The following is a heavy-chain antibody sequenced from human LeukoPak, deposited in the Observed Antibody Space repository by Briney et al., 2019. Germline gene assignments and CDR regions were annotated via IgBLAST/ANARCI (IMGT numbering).Heavy chain of an antibody. D-gene: IGHD5-24*01. Sequence: PSETLSLTCTVSGGSITSYYWSWIRQPPGKGLERIGYMYYSGNINYNPSLKSRVTISVDTSKNHFSLKVNSVTAADTAVYYCARDQGRDGYNSWGQGTLVTVSS. CDR3: ARDQGRDGYNS. V-gene: IGHV4-59*01. CDR2: MYYSGNI. CDR1: GGSITSYY. J-gene: IGHJ5*02.